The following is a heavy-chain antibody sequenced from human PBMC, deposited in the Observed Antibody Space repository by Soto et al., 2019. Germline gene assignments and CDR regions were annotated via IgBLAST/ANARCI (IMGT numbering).Heavy chain of an antibody. V-gene: IGHV1-69*02. Sequence: SVKVSCKASGGTFSSYTISWVRQAPGQGLEWMGRIIPILGIANYAQKFQGRVTITADKSTSTAYMELSSLRSEDTAVYYCASSVPAAMWRHTRWFDPWGQGALVTVSS. CDR1: GGTFSSYT. D-gene: IGHD2-2*01. CDR2: IIPILGIA. CDR3: ASSVPAAMWRHTRWFDP. J-gene: IGHJ5*02.